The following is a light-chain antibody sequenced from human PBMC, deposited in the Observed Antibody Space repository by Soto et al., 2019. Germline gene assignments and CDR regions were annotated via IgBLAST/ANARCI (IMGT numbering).Light chain of an antibody. J-gene: IGLJ3*02. CDR2: DVS. CDR3: SSYTSTSTPWV. CDR1: NCDIGGCNY. V-gene: IGLV2-14*03. Sequence: QSALTQPASVSGYPGQSRTISCTGTNCDIGGCNYVAWDQHHPGKAPKLMSYDVSNRHSGVSNRFSGSKSGNTASLTLSGLQTEDGGDYYCSSYTSTSTPWVFGGGTKVPVL.